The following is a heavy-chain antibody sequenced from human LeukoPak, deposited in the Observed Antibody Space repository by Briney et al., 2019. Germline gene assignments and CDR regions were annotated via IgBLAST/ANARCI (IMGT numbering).Heavy chain of an antibody. D-gene: IGHD4-17*01. CDR3: ARFDGMTTLTSFDY. V-gene: IGHV3-23*01. CDR1: GFTFTNYA. J-gene: IGHJ4*02. Sequence: GGSLRLSCAASGFTFTNYAMSWVRQAPGKGLEWVSGISGSGGSTYHADSVEGRFIISRDSSNNTLYLQMNSLRAEDTAVYYCARFDGMTTLTSFDYWGQGTLVTVSS. CDR2: ISGSGGST.